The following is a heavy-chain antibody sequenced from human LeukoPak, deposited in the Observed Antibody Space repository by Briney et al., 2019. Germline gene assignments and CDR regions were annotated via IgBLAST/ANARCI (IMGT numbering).Heavy chain of an antibody. V-gene: IGHV3-23*01. CDR2: ISGSGGST. D-gene: IGHD3-9*01. CDR3: AKAAPAFDWLLTHFYYYYMDV. CDR1: GFTFSSYA. Sequence: GGSLRLSCAASGFTFSSYAMSWVRQAPGKGLEWVSAISGSGGSTYYADAVKGLFTISGDNSKNTLYLQMTRLRAEDTAVYYCAKAAPAFDWLLTHFYYYYMDVWGNGTPVTVSS. J-gene: IGHJ6*03.